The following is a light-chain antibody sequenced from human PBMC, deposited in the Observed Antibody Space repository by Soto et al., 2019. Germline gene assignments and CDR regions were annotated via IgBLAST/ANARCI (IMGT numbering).Light chain of an antibody. CDR3: QQRMTWPPIT. CDR2: DTS. J-gene: IGKJ5*01. CDR1: QSVSIY. V-gene: IGKV3-11*01. Sequence: EVVLTQSPATLSLSPGERATLSCRASQSVSIYVAWFQQKPGQAPRLLIYDTSNRATGIPARFSGSGSGTDSTLTISSLEPEDFAVYYCQQRMTWPPITFGQGTRLEI.